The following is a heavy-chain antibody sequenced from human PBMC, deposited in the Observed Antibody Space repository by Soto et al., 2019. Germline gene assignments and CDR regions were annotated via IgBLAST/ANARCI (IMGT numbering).Heavy chain of an antibody. CDR2: INHSGST. V-gene: IGHV4-34*01. CDR3: ARAALGVVVTASGNLDY. D-gene: IGHD2-21*02. Sequence: TSETLSLTCAVYGGSFSGYYWSWIRQPPGKGLEWIGEINHSGSTNYNPSLKSRVTISVDTSKNQFSLKLSSVTAADTAVYYCARAALGVVVTASGNLDYWGQGTLVTVSS. J-gene: IGHJ4*02. CDR1: GGSFSGYY.